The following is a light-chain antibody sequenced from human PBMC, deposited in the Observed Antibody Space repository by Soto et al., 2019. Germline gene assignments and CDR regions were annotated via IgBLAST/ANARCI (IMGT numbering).Light chain of an antibody. CDR2: GAS. Sequence: EIVLTQSPVTLSLSPGEKATLSCRASQSLDTYTLAWYQQKPGQAPRLLIYGASTRAAAIPDRFIGSGSGTDFALTISRLEPEDFAVYYCQQYAESPLTFGPGTKAD. CDR3: QQYAESPLT. CDR1: QSLDTYT. V-gene: IGKV3-20*01. J-gene: IGKJ3*01.